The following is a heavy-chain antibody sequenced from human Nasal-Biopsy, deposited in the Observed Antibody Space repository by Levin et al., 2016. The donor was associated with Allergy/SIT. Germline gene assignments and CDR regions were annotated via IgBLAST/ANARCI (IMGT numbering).Heavy chain of an antibody. D-gene: IGHD1-14*01. J-gene: IGHJ4*02. CDR3: ARQNPTSTNFDS. Sequence: SETLSLTCTVSGGSLSPNYWSWIRQPPGKGLECIGYVYYSGSTKYNPSLKSRVTISVDTTKNQFSLRLSSVTAADTAVYYCARQNPTSTNFDSWGQGTLVTVSS. CDR1: GGSLSPNY. CDR2: VYYSGST. V-gene: IGHV4-59*01.